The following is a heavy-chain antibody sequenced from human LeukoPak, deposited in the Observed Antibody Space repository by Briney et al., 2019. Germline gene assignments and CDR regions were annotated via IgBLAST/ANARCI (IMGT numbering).Heavy chain of an antibody. D-gene: IGHD1-26*01. CDR1: GGTFSSCV. CDR3: ARGYALYSGRYIDFDY. V-gene: IGHV1-2*02. J-gene: IGHJ4*02. CDR2: INPNNGGT. Sequence: ASVKLSCKASGGTFSSCVIGWVQQAPGQGLEWMGWINPNNGGTNYAQKFQGRVTMTRDTSISTAYMELSRLRSDDTAVYYCARGYALYSGRYIDFDYWGQGTLVTVSS.